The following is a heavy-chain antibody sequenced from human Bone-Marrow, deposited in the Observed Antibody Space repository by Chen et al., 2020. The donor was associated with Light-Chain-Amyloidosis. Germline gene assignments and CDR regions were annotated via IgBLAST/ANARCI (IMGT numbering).Heavy chain of an antibody. J-gene: IGHJ3*01. CDR2: IRSNYYGGTT. V-gene: IGHV3-49*05. CDR3: APGGPIAHGFDS. D-gene: IGHD1-26*01. Sequence: EVQVVESGGGLVKPGRSLRLSCTGSGFSLNDYAVSWFRQAPGKGLEWVSFIRSNYYGGTTEYAPSVKGRFTNSRDDSKSIAYLEMTGLKIEDTAVYFCAPGGPIAHGFDSWGQGTVVTVSS. CDR1: GFSLNDYA.